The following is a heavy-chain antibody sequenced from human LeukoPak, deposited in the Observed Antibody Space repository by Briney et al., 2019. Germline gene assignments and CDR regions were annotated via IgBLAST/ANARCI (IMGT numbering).Heavy chain of an antibody. D-gene: IGHD3-22*01. J-gene: IGHJ4*02. CDR1: GFTFSSYE. Sequence: GGSLRLSCAASGFTFSSYEMNWVRQAPGKGLEWVSYISSSGSTIYHADSVKGRFTISRDNAKNSLYLQMNSLRAEDTAVYYCARVRTGTYYYDSSGPGVFDYWGQGTLVTVSS. V-gene: IGHV3-48*03. CDR3: ARVRTGTYYYDSSGPGVFDY. CDR2: ISSSGSTI.